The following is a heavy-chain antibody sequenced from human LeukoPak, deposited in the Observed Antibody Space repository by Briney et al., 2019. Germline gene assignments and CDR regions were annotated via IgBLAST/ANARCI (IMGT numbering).Heavy chain of an antibody. J-gene: IGHJ5*01. CDR3: AKEGDYPILTYDS. CDR2: VKQDGSEK. V-gene: IGHV3-7*01. CDR1: GFTFSSYW. Sequence: GGSLRLSCAASGFTFSSYWMNWLRQAPGKGLEWVANVKQDGSEKYYVDSVKGRFTISRDNAKDSLYLQMNSLRAEDTAVYYCAKEGDYPILTYDSWGQGALVTVSS. D-gene: IGHD2-21*01.